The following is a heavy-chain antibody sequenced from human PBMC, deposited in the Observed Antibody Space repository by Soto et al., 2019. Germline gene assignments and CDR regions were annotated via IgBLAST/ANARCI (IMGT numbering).Heavy chain of an antibody. V-gene: IGHV3-23*01. CDR2: LSGSGGST. J-gene: IGHJ5*02. CDR1: GFTVSSKY. D-gene: IGHD2-8*01. Sequence: PGGPLRLSCAASGFTVSSKYMSWVRQAPGKGLEWVSALSGSGGSTYYADSVKGRFTISRDNSKNTLYLQMNSLRAEDTAVYYCAKDGLLCAPEYCTNGGRGYGGDNWFDPWGQGTLVTSPQ. CDR3: AKDGLLCAPEYCTNGGRGYGGDNWFDP.